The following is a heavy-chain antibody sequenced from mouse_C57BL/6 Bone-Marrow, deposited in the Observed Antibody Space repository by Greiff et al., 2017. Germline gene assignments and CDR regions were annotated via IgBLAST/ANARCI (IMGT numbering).Heavy chain of an antibody. CDR1: GFTFSDYG. Sequence: EVKLMESGGGLVKPGGSLKLSCAASGFTFSDYGMHWVRQAPEKGLEWVAYISSGSSTIYYADTVKGRFTISRDNAKNTLFLQMTSLRAEDTAMYYCARPPVNGTDFDYWGQGTTLTVSS. V-gene: IGHV5-17*01. D-gene: IGHD1-1*01. J-gene: IGHJ2*01. CDR3: ARPPVNGTDFDY. CDR2: ISSGSSTI.